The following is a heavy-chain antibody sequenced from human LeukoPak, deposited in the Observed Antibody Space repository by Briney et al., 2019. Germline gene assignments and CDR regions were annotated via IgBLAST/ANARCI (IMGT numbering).Heavy chain of an antibody. CDR2: ISSSGSTI. J-gene: IGHJ4*02. CDR1: GFTSSSYE. CDR3: ARDRGTLRIDY. D-gene: IGHD2/OR15-2a*01. Sequence: PGGSLRLSCAASGFTSSSYEMNWVRQATGKGLEWVSYISSSGSTIYYADSVKGRFTISRDNAKNSLYLQMNSLRAEDTAVYYCARDRGTLRIDYWGQGTLVTVSS. V-gene: IGHV3-48*03.